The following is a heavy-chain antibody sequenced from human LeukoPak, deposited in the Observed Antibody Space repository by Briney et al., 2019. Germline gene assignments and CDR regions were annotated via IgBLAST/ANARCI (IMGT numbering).Heavy chain of an antibody. D-gene: IGHD6-19*01. CDR3: ARVSGSPYYYYMDV. J-gene: IGHJ6*03. Sequence: SQTQSLTCTVSVDSISSCSYYWSWIRQPAGKGLEWIGYIYYSGSTNYNPSLKSRVTISVDTSKNQFSLKLSSVTAADTAVYYCARVSGSPYYYYMDVWGKGTTVTISS. CDR1: VDSISSCSYY. CDR2: IYYSGST. V-gene: IGHV4-61*10.